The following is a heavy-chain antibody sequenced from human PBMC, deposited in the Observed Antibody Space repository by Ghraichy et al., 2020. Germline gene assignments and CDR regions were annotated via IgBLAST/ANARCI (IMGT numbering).Heavy chain of an antibody. Sequence: GESLNISCAASGFTFSSYAMSWVRQAPGKGLEWVSAISGSGGSTYYADSVKGRFTISRDNSKNTLYLQMNSLRAEDTAVYYCAKGKGYSSSPALHAFDIWGQGTMVTVSS. J-gene: IGHJ3*02. D-gene: IGHD6-6*01. V-gene: IGHV3-23*01. CDR2: ISGSGGST. CDR1: GFTFSSYA. CDR3: AKGKGYSSSPALHAFDI.